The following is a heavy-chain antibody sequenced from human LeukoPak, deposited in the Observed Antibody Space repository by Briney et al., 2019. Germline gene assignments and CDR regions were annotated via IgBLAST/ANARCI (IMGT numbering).Heavy chain of an antibody. V-gene: IGHV1-2*06. J-gene: IGHJ4*02. CDR1: GYTFTGYY. CDR2: INPNSGGT. CDR3: ARAESSNWDAKYFFDY. Sequence: ASVKVSCKASGYTFTGYYIHWVRQAPGQGLEWMGRINPNSGGTNYAQRSQGRVTMTRDTSISTAYMELSRLRSDDTAVYYCARAESSNWDAKYFFDYWGQGTLVTVSS. D-gene: IGHD4-11*01.